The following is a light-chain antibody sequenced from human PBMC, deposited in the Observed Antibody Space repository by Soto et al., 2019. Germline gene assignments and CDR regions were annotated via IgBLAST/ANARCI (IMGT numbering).Light chain of an antibody. V-gene: IGKV3-20*01. CDR2: GVS. J-gene: IGKJ3*01. Sequence: EIVLTQSPGTLSLSPGERATLSCRASQSLSNIYLAWYQQKPGQAPRVLIYGVSTRATGIPDRFSGSGSGTDFTLTISRLEPEDFAVYYRQQYGTLPFTFGPGTKVDIK. CDR1: QSLSNIY. CDR3: QQYGTLPFT.